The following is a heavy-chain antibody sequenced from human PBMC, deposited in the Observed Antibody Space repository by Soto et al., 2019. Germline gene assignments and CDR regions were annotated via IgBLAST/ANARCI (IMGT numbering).Heavy chain of an antibody. CDR3: ASSQGSSTSLEIYFYYYYGMDV. J-gene: IGHJ6*02. V-gene: IGHV1-69*01. CDR1: GGTFSSYA. CDR2: IIPISGTA. Sequence: QVQLVQSGAEVKKPGSSVKVSCKASGGTFSSYAISWVRQAPGQGLEWMGGIIPISGTANYAQKFQGRVIITSDESTNMALSSQRSEDTAVYYCASSQGSSTSLEIYFYYYYGMDVWGQGTTVTVSS. D-gene: IGHD2-2*01.